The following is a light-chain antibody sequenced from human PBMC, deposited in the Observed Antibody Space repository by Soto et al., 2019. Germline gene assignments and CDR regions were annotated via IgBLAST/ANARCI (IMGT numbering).Light chain of an antibody. Sequence: EIQMTQSPSTLSASVGDRVTITCRASQSIITHLTWYQQKPGKAPEVLIYDASTLDSGVPSRFSGSGSGTKFTLTISSLQPDDFATDYCQQYSSNLYTFGQGTKLEIK. CDR2: DAS. CDR3: QQYSSNLYT. CDR1: QSIITH. V-gene: IGKV1-5*01. J-gene: IGKJ2*01.